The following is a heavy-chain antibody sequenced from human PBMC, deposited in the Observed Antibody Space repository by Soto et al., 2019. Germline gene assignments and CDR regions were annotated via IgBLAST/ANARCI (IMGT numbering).Heavy chain of an antibody. Sequence: PGESPKISCQGSGYNYDTYWLALVRQMPGKGLEWMGIIFPRYSDTKYSPSFQGQGTISADRSTTTAYLQWYSLKTSDTATYYYARSYYDSSGYYYDMDYWGQGTLVTVSS. V-gene: IGHV5-51*01. CDR3: ARSYYDSSGYYYDMDY. D-gene: IGHD3-22*01. CDR1: GYNYDTYW. J-gene: IGHJ4*02. CDR2: IFPRYSDT.